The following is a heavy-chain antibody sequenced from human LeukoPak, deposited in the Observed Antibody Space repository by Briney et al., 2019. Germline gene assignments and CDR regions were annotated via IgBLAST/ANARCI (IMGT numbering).Heavy chain of an antibody. CDR3: ARDYAYAFDI. CDR1: GFTFSSYS. D-gene: IGHD2-2*01. CDR2: IWGSTI. Sequence: GGSLRLSCAASGFTFSSYSMNWVRQAPGKGLEWVSYIWGSTIYYADSVKGRFTISRDDAKNSLYLHMNSLRDEDTAIYYCARDYAYAFDIWGQGTVVTVSS. J-gene: IGHJ3*02. V-gene: IGHV3-48*02.